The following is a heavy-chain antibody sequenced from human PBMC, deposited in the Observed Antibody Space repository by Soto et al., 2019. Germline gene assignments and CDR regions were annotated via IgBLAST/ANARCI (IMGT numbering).Heavy chain of an antibody. CDR2: INSDGSST. J-gene: IGHJ5*02. CDR3: ARDRGMITFGGVIVSNWLDP. CDR1: GFTFSSDW. D-gene: IGHD3-16*02. V-gene: IGHV3-74*01. Sequence: GGSVRLSCAASGFTFSSDWMHWVRQAPGKGLVWVSRINSDGSSTSYADSVKGRFTISRDNAKNTLYLQMNSLRAEDTAVYYCARDRGMITFGGVIVSNWLDPWGQGTLVTVSS.